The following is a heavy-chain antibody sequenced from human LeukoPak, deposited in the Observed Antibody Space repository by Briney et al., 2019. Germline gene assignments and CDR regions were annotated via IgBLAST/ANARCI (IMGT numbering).Heavy chain of an antibody. D-gene: IGHD4-17*01. CDR2: INPSGGST. CDR3: ARSGYGDYIDY. Sequence: ASVKVSCKASGYTFTGYYMHWVRQAPGQGLEWMGIINPSGGSTSYAQKFQGRVTMTRDMSTSTVYMELSSLRSEDTAVYYCARSGYGDYIDYWGQGTLVTVSS. CDR1: GYTFTGYY. V-gene: IGHV1-46*01. J-gene: IGHJ4*02.